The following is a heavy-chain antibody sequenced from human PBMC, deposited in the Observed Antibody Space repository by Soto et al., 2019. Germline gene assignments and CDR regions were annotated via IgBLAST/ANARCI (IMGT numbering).Heavy chain of an antibody. CDR2: ISYDGSNK. V-gene: IGHV3-30-3*01. Sequence: QVQLVESGGGVVQPGRSLRLSCAASGFTFSSYAMHWVRQAPGKGLEWVAVISYDGSNKYYADSVKGPFTISRDNSKNTLYLQMNSLRAEDTAVYYCARDLNFDYWGQGTLVTVSS. CDR1: GFTFSSYA. CDR3: ARDLNFDY. J-gene: IGHJ4*02.